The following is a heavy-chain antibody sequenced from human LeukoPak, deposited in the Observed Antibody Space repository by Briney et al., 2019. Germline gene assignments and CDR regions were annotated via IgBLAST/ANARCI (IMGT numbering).Heavy chain of an antibody. CDR2: INHSGST. Sequence: SETPSLTCAVYGGSFSGYYWSWIRQPPGKGLEWIGEINHSGSTNYNPSLKSRVTISVDTSKNQFSLKLSSVTAADTAVYYCARSASARWLQLRGRFDPWGQGTLVTVSS. J-gene: IGHJ5*02. V-gene: IGHV4-34*01. CDR1: GGSFSGYY. D-gene: IGHD5-24*01. CDR3: ARSASARWLQLRGRFDP.